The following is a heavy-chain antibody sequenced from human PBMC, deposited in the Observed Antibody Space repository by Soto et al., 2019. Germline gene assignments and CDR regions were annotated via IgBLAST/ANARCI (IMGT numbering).Heavy chain of an antibody. D-gene: IGHD7-27*01. J-gene: IGHJ4*02. V-gene: IGHV1-2*04. CDR1: GYTFTGYY. Sequence: ASVKVSCKASGYTFTGYYMHWVRQAPGQGLEWMGWINPNSGGTNYAQKFQGWVTMTRDTSINTAYMELSRLRSDDTAVYYCARAFTGDRGYYFDYWGQGTLVTVSS. CDR3: ARAFTGDRGYYFDY. CDR2: INPNSGGT.